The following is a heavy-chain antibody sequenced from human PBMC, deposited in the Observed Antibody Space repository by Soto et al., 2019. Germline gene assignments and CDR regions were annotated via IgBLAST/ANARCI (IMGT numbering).Heavy chain of an antibody. CDR3: ARDSSGWYGSAFDI. CDR2: ICYSGST. Sequence: QVQLQESGPGLVKPSQTLSLTCTVSGGSISSGGYYWSWIRQHPGKGLEWIGYICYSGSTYYNPSLKSRVTISVDTSKNQFSLKLSSVTAADTAVYYCARDSSGWYGSAFDIWGQGTMVTVSS. J-gene: IGHJ3*02. CDR1: GGSISSGGYY. V-gene: IGHV4-31*03. D-gene: IGHD6-19*01.